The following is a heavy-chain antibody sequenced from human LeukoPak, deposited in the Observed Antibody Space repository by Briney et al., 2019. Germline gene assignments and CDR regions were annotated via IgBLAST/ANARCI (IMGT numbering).Heavy chain of an antibody. CDR2: IYYSGST. V-gene: IGHV4-30-4*01. CDR3: ARLSSGLYDAFDI. CDR1: GGSISSGDYY. D-gene: IGHD6-19*01. Sequence: SQTLSLTCTVSGGSISSGDYYWSWIRQPPGKGLEWIGYIYYSGSTYYNPSLKSRDTISVDTSKNQFSLKLSSVTAADTAVYYCARLSSGLYDAFDIWGQGTMVTVSS. J-gene: IGHJ3*02.